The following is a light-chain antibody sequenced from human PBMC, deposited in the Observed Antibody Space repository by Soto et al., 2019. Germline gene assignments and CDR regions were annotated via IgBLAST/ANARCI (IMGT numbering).Light chain of an antibody. CDR1: SSNIGSNA. Sequence: QSVLTQPPSASGTPGQRVTISCSGGSSNIGSNAVHWYQQIPGTAPKILMHTDNQRPSGVPDRFSGSKTGTSASLAIRGLQSEDEADYFCCSSAPESTYVFGSGTKVTVL. V-gene: IGLV1-44*01. CDR2: TDN. J-gene: IGLJ1*01. CDR3: CSSAPESTYV.